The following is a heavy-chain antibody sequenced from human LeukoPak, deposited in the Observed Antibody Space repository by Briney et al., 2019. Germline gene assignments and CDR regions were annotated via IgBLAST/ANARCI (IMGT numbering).Heavy chain of an antibody. J-gene: IGHJ4*02. CDR3: AKDSRSGQYYFDY. CDR2: IRYDGSNK. CDR1: GFTFSSYG. Sequence: PGGSLRLSRAASGFTFSSYGMHWDRQAPGKGLEWVAFIRYDGSNKYYADSVKGRFTISRDNSKNTLYLQMNSLRAEDTAVYYCAKDSRSGQYYFDYWGQGTLVTVSS. V-gene: IGHV3-30*02. D-gene: IGHD3-3*01.